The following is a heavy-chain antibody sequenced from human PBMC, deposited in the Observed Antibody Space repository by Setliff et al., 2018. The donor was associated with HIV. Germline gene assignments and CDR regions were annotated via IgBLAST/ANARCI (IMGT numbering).Heavy chain of an antibody. CDR1: GYTFTGYY. J-gene: IGHJ3*02. D-gene: IGHD3-22*01. CDR2: INPNSGGT. Sequence: ASVKVSCKASGYTFTGYYMHWVRQAPGQGLEWMGWINPNSGGTNYAQRFQGRVTMTRDTSISTAYMELSRLRSDDTAVYYCARGGGGYYYVGAVDIWGQGTVVTVSS. V-gene: IGHV1-2*02. CDR3: ARGGGGYYYVGAVDI.